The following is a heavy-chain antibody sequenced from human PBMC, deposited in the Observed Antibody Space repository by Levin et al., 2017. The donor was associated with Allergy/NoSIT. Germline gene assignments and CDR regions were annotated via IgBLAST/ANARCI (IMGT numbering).Heavy chain of an antibody. J-gene: IGHJ6*03. CDR1: GGSISSSSYY. Sequence: SETLSLTCTVSGGSISSSSYYWGWIRQPPGKGLEWIGSIYYSGSTYYNPSLKSRVTISVDTSKNQFSLKLSSVTAADTAVYYCARHPEDYGDDSYYYYYMDVWGKGTTVTVSS. D-gene: IGHD4-17*01. CDR3: ARHPEDYGDDSYYYYYMDV. V-gene: IGHV4-39*01. CDR2: IYYSGST.